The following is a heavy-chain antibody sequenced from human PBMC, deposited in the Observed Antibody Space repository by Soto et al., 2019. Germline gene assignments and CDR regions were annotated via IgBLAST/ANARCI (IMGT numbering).Heavy chain of an antibody. CDR1: GYSFTSYY. V-gene: IGHV5-10-1*01. D-gene: IGHD6-19*01. CDR2: IAPGDSYS. Sequence: VESLKISCTTSGYSFTSYYITWVRQMPGKGLECMGTIAPGDSYSNYNPSFQGHVTISADNSISTAYLQWSSLKASDTGIYYCATMSSGWSYWGQGTQVTASS. CDR3: ATMSSGWSY. J-gene: IGHJ4*02.